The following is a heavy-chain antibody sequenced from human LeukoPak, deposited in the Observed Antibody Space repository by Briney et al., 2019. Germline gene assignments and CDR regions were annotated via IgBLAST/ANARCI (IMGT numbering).Heavy chain of an antibody. D-gene: IGHD2-2*01. CDR3: ARDKGDCSSTSCYLGDAFDI. CDR1: GFIFSDYW. Sequence: GGSLRLSCAASGFIFSDYWMSWVRQAPGKGLEWVANIKQDGSEKYYVDSVKGRFTISRDNAKNSLYLQMNSLRAEDTAVYYCARDKGDCSSTSCYLGDAFDIWGQGTMVTVSS. J-gene: IGHJ3*02. V-gene: IGHV3-7*01. CDR2: IKQDGSEK.